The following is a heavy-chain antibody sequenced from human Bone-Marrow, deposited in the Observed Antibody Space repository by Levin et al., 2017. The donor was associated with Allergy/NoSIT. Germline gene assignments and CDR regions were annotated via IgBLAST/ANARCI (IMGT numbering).Heavy chain of an antibody. CDR2: ISGDGSHT. CDR3: ARDMPNVTPGWGALDAFDV. D-gene: IGHD1-26*01. Sequence: GASVKVSCAASGFPFSDSYMTWIRQAPGKGLEWISYISGDGSHTKYGDSLKGRFTISRDNAKNSLYLRVSSLRVEDTAVYYCARDMPNVTPGWGALDAFDVWGQGAMVTVSS. V-gene: IGHV3-11*06. J-gene: IGHJ3*01. CDR1: GFPFSDSY.